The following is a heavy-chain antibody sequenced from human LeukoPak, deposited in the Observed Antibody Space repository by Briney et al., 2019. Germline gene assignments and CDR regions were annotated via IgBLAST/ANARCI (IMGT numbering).Heavy chain of an antibody. CDR1: GGSINTYY. CDR3: ARGRGGDSSGYYPYWYFDL. V-gene: IGHV4-34*01. J-gene: IGHJ2*01. Sequence: SETLSLTCSVSGGSINTYYWSWIRQPPGKGLEWIGEINHSGSTNYNPSLKSRVTISVDTSKNQFSLKLSSVTAADTAVYYCARGRGGDSSGYYPYWYFDLWGRGTLVTVSS. D-gene: IGHD3-22*01. CDR2: INHSGST.